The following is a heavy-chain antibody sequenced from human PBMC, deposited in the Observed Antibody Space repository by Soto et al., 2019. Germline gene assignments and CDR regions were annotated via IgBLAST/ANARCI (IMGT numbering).Heavy chain of an antibody. CDR3: AHTFDFRRGYYHGFDY. CDR2: IFWNDDK. V-gene: IGHV2-5*01. D-gene: IGHD3-3*01. Sequence: VSGPTLVNPTQTLTLTCTFSDFSLSTSGVGVGWIRQPPGKALEWLALIFWNDDKRYNPSLKTSLTITKDTSKNQVVLTLTNMGPVDTATYYCAHTFDFRRGYYHGFDYWGPGTLVTVYS. J-gene: IGHJ4*02. CDR1: DFSLSTSGVG.